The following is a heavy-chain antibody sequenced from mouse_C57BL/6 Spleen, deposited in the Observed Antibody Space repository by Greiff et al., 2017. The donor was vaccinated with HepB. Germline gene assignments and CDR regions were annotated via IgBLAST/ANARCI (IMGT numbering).Heavy chain of an antibody. V-gene: IGHV1-15*01. CDR3: TRTYGNPWFAY. D-gene: IGHD2-1*01. CDR1: GYTFTDYE. J-gene: IGHJ3*01. Sequence: QVQLQQSGAELVRPGASVTLSCKASGYTFTDYEMHWVKQTPVHGLEWIGAIDPETGGTAYNQKFKGKAILTADKSSSTAYMELRSLTSEDSAVYYCTRTYGNPWFAYWGQGTLVTVSA. CDR2: IDPETGGT.